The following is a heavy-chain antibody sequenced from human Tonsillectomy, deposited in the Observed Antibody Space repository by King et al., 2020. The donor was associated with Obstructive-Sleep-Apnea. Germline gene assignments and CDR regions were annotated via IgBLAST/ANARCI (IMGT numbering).Heavy chain of an antibody. CDR3: ARDNQISYDIWTLAYYYYYGMDV. D-gene: IGHD3-9*01. V-gene: IGHV3-30*04. CDR2: ISYDGSNK. J-gene: IGHJ6*02. Sequence: VQLVESGGGVVQPGRSLRLSCAASGFTFSSYAMHWVRQAPGKGLEWVAVISYDGSNKYYADSVKGRFTISRDNSKNTLYLQMNSLRAEDTAVYYCARDNQISYDIWTLAYYYYYGMDVWGQGTTVTVSS. CDR1: GFTFSSYA.